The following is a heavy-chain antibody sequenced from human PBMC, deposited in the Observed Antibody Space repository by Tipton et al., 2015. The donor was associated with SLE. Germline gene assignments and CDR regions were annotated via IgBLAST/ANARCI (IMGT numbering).Heavy chain of an antibody. Sequence: SLRLSCAASGFTLSTYSMNWVRQAPGKGLEWVSSISSSGNYVYYADSVKGRFTVSRDYAKNSLYLQMNRLRAEDTAVYYCAPLGYCSSTSCYLGALGYWGQGTQVTVSS. V-gene: IGHV3-21*01. CDR1: GFTLSTYS. CDR2: ISSSGNYV. J-gene: IGHJ4*02. D-gene: IGHD2-2*01. CDR3: APLGYCSSTSCYLGALGY.